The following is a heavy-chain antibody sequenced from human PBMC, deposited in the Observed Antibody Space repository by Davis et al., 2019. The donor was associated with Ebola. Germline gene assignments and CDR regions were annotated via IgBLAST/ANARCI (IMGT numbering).Heavy chain of an antibody. V-gene: IGHV3-48*02. J-gene: IGHJ6*02. CDR2: ISSSSSTI. CDR1: GFTFSSYS. Sequence: GGSLRLSCAASGFTFSSYSMNWVRQAPGKGLEWVSYISSSSSTIYYADSVKGRFTISRDNAKNSLYLQMNSLRDEDTAVYYCARDGIQLWLTYYGMDVWGQGTTVTVSS. D-gene: IGHD5-18*01. CDR3: ARDGIQLWLTYYGMDV.